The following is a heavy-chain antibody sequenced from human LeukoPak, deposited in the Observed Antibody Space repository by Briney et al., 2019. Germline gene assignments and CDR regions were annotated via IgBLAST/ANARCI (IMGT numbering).Heavy chain of an antibody. CDR1: GFTFSRFG. Sequence: SGGSLRLSCAASGFTFSRFGIHWVRQAPGKGLEWVSIIYSGGSTYCADSVKGRFTISRHNSKNTLYLQMNSLRAEDTAVYYCARGVGAVSNNHYWGQGTLVTVSS. D-gene: IGHD2/OR15-2a*01. CDR3: ARGVGAVSNNHY. CDR2: IYSGGST. V-gene: IGHV3-53*04. J-gene: IGHJ4*02.